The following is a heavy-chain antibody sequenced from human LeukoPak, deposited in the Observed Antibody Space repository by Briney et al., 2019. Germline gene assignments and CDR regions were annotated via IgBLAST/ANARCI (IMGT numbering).Heavy chain of an antibody. CDR1: GGSISSYY. J-gene: IGHJ4*02. D-gene: IGHD5-24*01. V-gene: IGHV4-59*01. CDR3: ARGVEMATIYDY. CDR2: IYYSGST. Sequence: SETLSLTCTVSGGSISSYYWSWIRQPPGKGLEWIGYIYYSGSTNYNPSLKSRVTISVDTSKNQFSLKLSSVTAADTAVYYCARGVEMATIYDYWGQGTLVTVSS.